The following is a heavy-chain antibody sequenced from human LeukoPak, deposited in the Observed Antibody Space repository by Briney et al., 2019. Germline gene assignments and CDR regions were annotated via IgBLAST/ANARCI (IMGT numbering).Heavy chain of an antibody. CDR3: TLGSY. J-gene: IGHJ4*02. V-gene: IGHV7-4-1*02. D-gene: IGHD3-10*01. Sequence: ASVKVSCKASGYTFNKYAINWVRQAPGQGLERMGWINTNTGNPSYARDFTGRFVFSLDTSVNSAFLQINNLKAEDTAFYYCTLGSYWGQGTLVTVSS. CDR1: GYTFNKYA. CDR2: INTNTGNP.